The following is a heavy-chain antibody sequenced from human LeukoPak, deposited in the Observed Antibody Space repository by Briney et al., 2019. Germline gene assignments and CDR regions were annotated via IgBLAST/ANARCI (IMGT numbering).Heavy chain of an antibody. CDR3: ARHPSRTAAPDY. J-gene: IGHJ4*02. CDR1: GYSFTSYW. Sequence: ESLKISCKGSGYSFTSYWIGWVRQMPGKGLGCMGIIYPGDSYTSYSPSFQGQVPISADKSISTAYLQWSSLKASDTAMYYCARHPSRTAAPDYWGQGALVTVSS. V-gene: IGHV5-51*01. D-gene: IGHD1-1*01. CDR2: IYPGDSYT.